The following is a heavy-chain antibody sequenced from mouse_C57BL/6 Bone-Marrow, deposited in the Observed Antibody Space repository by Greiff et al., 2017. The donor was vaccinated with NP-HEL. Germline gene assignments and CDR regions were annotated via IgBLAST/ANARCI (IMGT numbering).Heavy chain of an antibody. J-gene: IGHJ2*01. CDR1: GYTFTSYT. Sequence: VKLVESGAELARPGASVKMSCKASGYTFTSYTMHWVKQRPGQGLEWIGYINPSSGYTKYNQKFKDKATLTADKSSSTAYMQLSSLTSEDSAVYYCARGYGNYPYYFDYWGQGTTLTVSS. V-gene: IGHV1-4*01. D-gene: IGHD2-1*01. CDR2: INPSSGYT. CDR3: ARGYGNYPYYFDY.